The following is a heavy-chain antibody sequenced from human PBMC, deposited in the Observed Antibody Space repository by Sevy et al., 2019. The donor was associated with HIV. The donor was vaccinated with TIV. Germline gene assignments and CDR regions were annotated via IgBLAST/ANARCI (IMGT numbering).Heavy chain of an antibody. Sequence: GGSLRLSCAASGFTFSSYSMNWVRQAPGKGLEWVSSISSSGSNIYYADSVKGRFTISRDNAKNSLYLQMNSLRTEDTALYYCAKDGDSYSSSWSHYFDYWGQGTLVTVSS. D-gene: IGHD6-13*01. V-gene: IGHV3-21*04. CDR1: GFTFSSYS. J-gene: IGHJ4*02. CDR3: AKDGDSYSSSWSHYFDY. CDR2: ISSSGSNI.